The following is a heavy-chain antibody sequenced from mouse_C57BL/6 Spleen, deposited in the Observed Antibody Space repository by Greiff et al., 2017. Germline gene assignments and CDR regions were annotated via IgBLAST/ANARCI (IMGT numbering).Heavy chain of an antibody. Sequence: VQLKQSGPVLVKPGASVKMSCKASGYTFTDYYMNWVKQSHGKSLEWIGVINPYNGGTSYNQKFKGKATLTVDKSSSTAYMELNSLTSEDSAVYSCARDYGSSYAMDYWGQGTSVTVSS. CDR1: GYTFTDYY. CDR3: ARDYGSSYAMDY. CDR2: INPYNGGT. D-gene: IGHD1-1*01. J-gene: IGHJ4*01. V-gene: IGHV1-19*01.